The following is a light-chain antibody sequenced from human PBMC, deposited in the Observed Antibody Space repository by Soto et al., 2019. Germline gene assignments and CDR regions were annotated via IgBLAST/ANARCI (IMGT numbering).Light chain of an antibody. CDR1: QSVSIL. J-gene: IGKJ1*01. Sequence: EIVMTQSPATLSVSPGERATLSFRASQSVSILLAWYQQKPGQAPRLLIYGASNRATGIPDRFSGSGSGTDFTLTISRLEPEDFAVYYCQQYGSSGTFGQGTKVDIK. CDR2: GAS. V-gene: IGKV3-20*01. CDR3: QQYGSSGT.